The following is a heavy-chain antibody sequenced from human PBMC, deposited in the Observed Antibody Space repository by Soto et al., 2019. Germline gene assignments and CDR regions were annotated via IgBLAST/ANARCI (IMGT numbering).Heavy chain of an antibody. CDR3: ARVGYGGSSQGALDI. J-gene: IGHJ3*02. V-gene: IGHV1-18*01. D-gene: IGHD2-15*01. CDR1: GYTFTRYG. Sequence: QVQLVQSGAEVKKPGAPVKVSCKASGYTFTRYGISWVRQAPGQGLEWMGWISASNGNTNYAQKLQGRFTMTTDTSTSTAYMELRSLRSDDTAVYYCARVGYGGSSQGALDIWGQGTMVIVSS. CDR2: ISASNGNT.